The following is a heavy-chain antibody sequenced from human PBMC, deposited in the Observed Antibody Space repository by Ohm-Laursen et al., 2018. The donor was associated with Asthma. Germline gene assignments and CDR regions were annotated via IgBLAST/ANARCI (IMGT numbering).Heavy chain of an antibody. CDR1: DGYIYNHW. CDR3: ARSIGWYSLDL. Sequence: SETLSLTCALSDGYIYNHWWSWVRQPPGKGLEWIAEISHSGAASFNPSLTSRVTISLDKSKTHFPLELTSLTAADTAVYYCARSIGWYSLDLWGQGTLVTVSS. D-gene: IGHD6-19*01. CDR2: ISHSGAA. V-gene: IGHV4-4*02. J-gene: IGHJ4*02.